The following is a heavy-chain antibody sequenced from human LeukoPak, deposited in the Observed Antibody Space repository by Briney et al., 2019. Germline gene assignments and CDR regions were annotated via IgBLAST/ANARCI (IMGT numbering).Heavy chain of an antibody. J-gene: IGHJ3*02. Sequence: PGGSLRLSCAAPGFTFSNYAMGWVRQAPGKGLEWVSSINGRDGRTYYADYVRGRFSISSDNSKNTLFLQMNSLRAEDTAVYYCARGEAFAFDMWGQGTVVTVSS. V-gene: IGHV3-23*01. CDR2: INGRDGRT. CDR3: ARGEAFAFDM. CDR1: GFTFSNYA.